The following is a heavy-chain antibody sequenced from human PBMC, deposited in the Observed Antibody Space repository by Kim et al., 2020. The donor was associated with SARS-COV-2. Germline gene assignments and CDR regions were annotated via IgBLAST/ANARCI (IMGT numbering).Heavy chain of an antibody. CDR3: ARDTFRELGF. J-gene: IGHJ4*02. CDR2: IYHIGST. Sequence: SETLSLTCAVSGGSISSSNWWSWVRQPPGKGLEWIGEIYHIGSTNYNPSLKSRVTISVDKYKNQLSLKLSSVTAADTAVYYCARDTFRELGFWGQGTLVTVSS. CDR1: GGSISSSNW. D-gene: IGHD3-10*01. V-gene: IGHV4-4*02.